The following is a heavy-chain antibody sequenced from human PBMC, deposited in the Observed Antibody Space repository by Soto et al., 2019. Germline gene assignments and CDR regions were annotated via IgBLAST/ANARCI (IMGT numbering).Heavy chain of an antibody. V-gene: IGHV1-69*06. CDR3: ARSEWELLAFDI. Sequence: QVQLVQSGAEVKKPGSSVKVSCKASGGTFSSYAISWLRQAPGQGLEWMGGIIPIFGTANCAQKFQGRVTITADKSTSTAYMELSSLRSEDTAVYYCARSEWELLAFDIWGQGTMVTVSS. J-gene: IGHJ3*02. D-gene: IGHD1-26*01. CDR1: GGTFSSYA. CDR2: IIPIFGTA.